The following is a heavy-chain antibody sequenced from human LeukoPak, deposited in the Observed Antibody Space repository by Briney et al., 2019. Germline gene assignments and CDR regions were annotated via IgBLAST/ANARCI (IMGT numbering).Heavy chain of an antibody. CDR1: GGSISSNSYY. V-gene: IGHV4-39*01. CDR2: IHYSGGT. D-gene: IGHD6-13*01. CDR3: ARISIAAAGTDYYYSYMDV. Sequence: PSETLSLTCTVSGGSISSNSYYWVWLRQPPGKGREWIGSIHYSGGTYYNQFRKSRVTISVDTSKNQFSLKLSYVTAADTAVYYCARISIAAAGTDYYYSYMDVWGKGTTITISS. J-gene: IGHJ6*03.